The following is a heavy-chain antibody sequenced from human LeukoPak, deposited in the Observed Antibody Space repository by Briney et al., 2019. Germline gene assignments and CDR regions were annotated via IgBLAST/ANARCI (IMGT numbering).Heavy chain of an antibody. D-gene: IGHD3-22*01. J-gene: IGHJ4*02. V-gene: IGHV3-11*01. CDR3: ARPPYYYDSSFLRY. Sequence: GGSLRLFCAASGFTFSDYYMSWIRQAPGKGLEWVSYISSSGSTIYYADSVKGRFTISRDNAKNSLYLQMNSLRAEDTAVYYCARPPYYYDSSFLRYWGQGTLVTVSS. CDR2: ISSSGSTI. CDR1: GFTFSDYY.